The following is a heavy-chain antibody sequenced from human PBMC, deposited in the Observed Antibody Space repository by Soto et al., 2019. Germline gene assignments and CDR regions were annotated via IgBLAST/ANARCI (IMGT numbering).Heavy chain of an antibody. CDR3: ATIRVRGGPLRFED. CDR1: GGLISKYS. CDR2: VLPISGST. D-gene: IGHD5-12*01. J-gene: IGHJ4*01. V-gene: IGHV1-69*06. Sequence: QVQLVQSGAEVRKPGSSVKVSCKTSGGLISKYSFNWVRQAPGQGLEWMGGVLPISGSTDYAQNFQGRLTITADRSTSTVYMALSRLRADDTANYYCATIRVRGGPLRFEDGGQGMLISVSS.